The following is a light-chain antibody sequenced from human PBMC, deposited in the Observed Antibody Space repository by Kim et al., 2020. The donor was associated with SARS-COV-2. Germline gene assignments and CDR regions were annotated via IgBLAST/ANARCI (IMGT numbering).Light chain of an antibody. Sequence: APGKAARITCGGNNIGSKSVPWYQQMPSQAPGLVIYYDSDRPSGIPERFSGSNSGNTATLTISRVEAWDEADYYCQVWDSSSDQYVFGTGTKVTVL. CDR1: NIGSKS. CDR2: YDS. CDR3: QVWDSSSDQYV. J-gene: IGLJ1*01. V-gene: IGLV3-21*04.